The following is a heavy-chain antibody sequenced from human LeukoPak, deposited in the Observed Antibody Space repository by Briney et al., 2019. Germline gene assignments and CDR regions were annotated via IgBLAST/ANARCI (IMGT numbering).Heavy chain of an antibody. CDR3: AKVYHLRYYNYFDY. Sequence: ASVKVSCKASGGTFSSYGISWVRQAPGQGLEWMGGIIPIFGTPNYAQKFQGRVTITADESTSTAYMELSSLRSEDTAVYYCAKVYHLRYYNYFDYWGQGTLVTVSS. J-gene: IGHJ4*02. CDR2: IIPIFGTP. V-gene: IGHV1-69*01. D-gene: IGHD1-26*01. CDR1: GGTFSSYG.